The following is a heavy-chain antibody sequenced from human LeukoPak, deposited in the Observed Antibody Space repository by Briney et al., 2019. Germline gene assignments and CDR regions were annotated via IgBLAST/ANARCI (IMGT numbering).Heavy chain of an antibody. CDR2: ISGSGGST. D-gene: IGHD3-22*01. V-gene: IGHV3-23*01. J-gene: IGHJ4*02. CDR3: AKADYDSRGYYYFDY. Sequence: GGSLRLSCAASGFTFSSYAMSWVRQAPGKGLEWVSAISGSGGSTYYADSVKGRFTISRDNSKNTLYLQMNSLRAEDTAVYYCAKADYDSRGYYYFDYWGQGTLVTVSS. CDR1: GFTFSSYA.